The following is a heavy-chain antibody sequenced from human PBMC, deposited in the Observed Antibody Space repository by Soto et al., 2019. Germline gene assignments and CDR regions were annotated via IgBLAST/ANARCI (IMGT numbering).Heavy chain of an antibody. D-gene: IGHD1-7*01. Sequence: AETLSLTCTVSGGSISSSSYYWGWIRQPPGKGLEWIGSIYYSGSTYYNPSLKSRVTISVDTSKNQFSLKLSSVTAADTAVYYCAIQNQLDWNYANNWLDPWGQGTLVTVSS. V-gene: IGHV4-39*01. CDR2: IYYSGST. CDR1: GGSISSSSYY. CDR3: AIQNQLDWNYANNWLDP. J-gene: IGHJ5*02.